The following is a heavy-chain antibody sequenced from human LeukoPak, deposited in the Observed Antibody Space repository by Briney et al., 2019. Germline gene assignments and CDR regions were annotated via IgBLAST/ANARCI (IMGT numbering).Heavy chain of an antibody. Sequence: SQTLSLTCTVSGGSISSGSYYWSWIRQPAGKGLEWIGRIYTSGSTYYNPSLKSRVTISVDTSKNQFSLKLSSVTAADTAVYYCARTGLTYYYGSGSYYRFDYWGQGTLVTVSS. D-gene: IGHD3-10*01. V-gene: IGHV4-61*02. CDR3: ARTGLTYYYGSGSYYRFDY. CDR1: GGSISSGSYY. CDR2: IYTSGST. J-gene: IGHJ4*02.